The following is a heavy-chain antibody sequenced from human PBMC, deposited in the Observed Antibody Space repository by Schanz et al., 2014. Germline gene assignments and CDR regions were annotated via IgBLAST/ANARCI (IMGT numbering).Heavy chain of an antibody. CDR3: ARDRQQLVGRIGYYYGMDV. CDR1: GFTFSSYA. Sequence: ESGGGLVQPGGSLRLSCAASGFTFSSYAMSWVRQAPGKGLEWVSAISDSGDLTYYADSVKGRFTISRDNAKYTLYLQMNSLRAEDTAVYYCARDRQQLVGRIGYYYGMDVWGQGTTVTVSS. J-gene: IGHJ6*02. V-gene: IGHV3-23*01. D-gene: IGHD6-13*01. CDR2: ISDSGDLT.